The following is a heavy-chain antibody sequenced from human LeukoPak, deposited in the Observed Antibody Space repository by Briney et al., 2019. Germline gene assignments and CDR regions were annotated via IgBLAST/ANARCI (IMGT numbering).Heavy chain of an antibody. J-gene: IGHJ4*02. CDR2: IIPIFGTA. CDR3: ARSLADYYDSSGYPYYFDY. Sequence: GASVKVSCKASGGTFSSYAISWVRQAPGQGLEWMGRIIPIFGTANYAQKFQGRVTITTDESTRTAYMELSSLRSEDTAVYYCARSLADYYDSSGYPYYFDYWGQGTLVTVSS. D-gene: IGHD3-22*01. V-gene: IGHV1-69*05. CDR1: GGTFSSYA.